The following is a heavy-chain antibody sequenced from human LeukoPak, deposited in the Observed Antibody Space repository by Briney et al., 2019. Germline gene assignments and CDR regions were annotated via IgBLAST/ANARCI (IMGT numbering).Heavy chain of an antibody. V-gene: IGHV4-34*01. CDR3: ARRDYDILTGLGAGGNWFDP. CDR2: INHSGST. CDR1: GGSFRGYY. J-gene: IGHJ5*02. D-gene: IGHD3-9*01. Sequence: SETLSLTCAVYGGSFRGYYWSWIREPPGRGLGWGGEINHSGSTNYNPSLKSRVTISVDTSKNQFSLKLSSVTAADTAVYYCARRDYDILTGLGAGGNWFDPWGQGTLVTVSS.